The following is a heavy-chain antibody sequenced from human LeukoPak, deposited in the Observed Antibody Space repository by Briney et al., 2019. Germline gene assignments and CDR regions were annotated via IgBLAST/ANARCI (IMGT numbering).Heavy chain of an antibody. Sequence: PSETLSLTCAVSGGSISSSNWWSWVRQPPGKGLEWIGEIYHSGSTNYNPSLKSRVTISVDKSKNQFSLKLSSVTAADTAVYYCARGRMVDFWSGYYNNYYYYGMDVWGQGTTVTVSS. V-gene: IGHV4-4*02. D-gene: IGHD3-3*01. CDR1: GGSISSSNW. CDR2: IYHSGST. CDR3: ARGRMVDFWSGYYNNYYYYGMDV. J-gene: IGHJ6*02.